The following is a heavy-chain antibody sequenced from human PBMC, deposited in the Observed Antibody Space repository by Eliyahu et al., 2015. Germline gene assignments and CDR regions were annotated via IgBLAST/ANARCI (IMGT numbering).Heavy chain of an antibody. CDR2: IYWDDDK. CDR1: GFSFTRGVG. CDR3: THRLPLPGYDFWSGYFDY. Sequence: LTLTCSFSGFSFTRGVGVGWIRQPPGKALEWLALIYWDDDKRYRPSLMRRLTVTRDVAKSQVVLTMTDVDPADTATYFCTHRLPLPGYDFWSGYFDYWGQGILVTVSP. D-gene: IGHD3-3*01. V-gene: IGHV2-5*02. J-gene: IGHJ4*02.